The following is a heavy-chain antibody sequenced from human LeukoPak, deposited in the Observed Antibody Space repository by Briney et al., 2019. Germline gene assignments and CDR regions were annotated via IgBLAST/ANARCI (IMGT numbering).Heavy chain of an antibody. D-gene: IGHD3-22*01. Sequence: KPSETLSLTCTVSGGSISSSSYYWGWIRQPPGKGLEWIGSIYYSGSTYYSPSLKSRVTISVDTSKNQFSLNLGSVTAADTAVYYCARLYYDSSGYYQICYFDYWGQGTLVTVSS. J-gene: IGHJ4*02. CDR2: IYYSGST. CDR1: GGSISSSSYY. CDR3: ARLYYDSSGYYQICYFDY. V-gene: IGHV4-39*01.